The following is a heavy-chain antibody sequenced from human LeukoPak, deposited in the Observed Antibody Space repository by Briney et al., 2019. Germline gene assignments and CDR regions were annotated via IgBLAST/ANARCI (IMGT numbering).Heavy chain of an antibody. D-gene: IGHD1-26*01. V-gene: IGHV3-21*01. CDR1: GFTFSSYS. CDR2: ISSSSTYI. Sequence: GSLRLSCAASGFTFSSYSMNWVRQAPGKGLEWVSSISSSSTYIYYADSVKGRFTISRDNAKNSLYLQMNSLRAEDTAVYYCARAKYSGSYFQLTTTYYFDYWGQGTLVTVSS. J-gene: IGHJ4*02. CDR3: ARAKYSGSYFQLTTTYYFDY.